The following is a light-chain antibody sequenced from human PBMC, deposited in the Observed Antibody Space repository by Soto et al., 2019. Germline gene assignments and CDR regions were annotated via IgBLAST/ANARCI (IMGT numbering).Light chain of an antibody. J-gene: IGLJ1*01. CDR1: RSNVGRNS. Sequence: QSVVTQSPSASQTPGQRVTISCSGSRSNVGRNSVSWYQHVPGTAPKLLIYYDNLRPSGVPDRISGSKSGTSASLAISGLQSDDEADYYCAAWDDSLNGRVFGTGTKLTVL. CDR2: YDN. V-gene: IGLV1-44*01. CDR3: AAWDDSLNGRV.